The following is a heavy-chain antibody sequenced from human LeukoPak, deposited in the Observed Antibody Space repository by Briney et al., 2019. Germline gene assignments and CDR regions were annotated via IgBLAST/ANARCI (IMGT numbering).Heavy chain of an antibody. D-gene: IGHD3-10*01. CDR1: GGSIISGDYY. CDR2: IYYSGST. Sequence: SETLSLTCTVAGGSIISGDYYWSWIRQPPGKGQGWIGYIYYSGSTYYNPSLKSRVTISVDTSKNQFSLKLSPVTAADTAVYYCARVRYYASYFDYWGRGTLVSVSS. CDR3: ARVRYYASYFDY. V-gene: IGHV4-30-4*01. J-gene: IGHJ4*02.